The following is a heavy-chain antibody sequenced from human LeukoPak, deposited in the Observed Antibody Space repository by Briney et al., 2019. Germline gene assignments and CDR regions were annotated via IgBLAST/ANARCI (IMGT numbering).Heavy chain of an antibody. V-gene: IGHV3-48*03. D-gene: IGHD3-22*01. Sequence: PGGSLRLSCAASGFTFSSYEMNWVRQAPGKGLEWVSYISSSGSTIYYADSVKGRFTISRDNAKNSLYLQMNSLRAEDTAVYYCARDTAPPYYYDSSGNDYWGQGTLVTVSS. CDR3: ARDTAPPYYYDSSGNDY. CDR1: GFTFSSYE. J-gene: IGHJ4*02. CDR2: ISSSGSTI.